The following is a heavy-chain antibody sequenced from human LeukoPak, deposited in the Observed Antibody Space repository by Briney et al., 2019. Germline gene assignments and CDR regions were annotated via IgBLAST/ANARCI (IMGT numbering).Heavy chain of an antibody. J-gene: IGHJ2*01. V-gene: IGHV4-4*07. CDR3: ARGFWSFDL. Sequence: SETLSLTCTASGGSISSYYRTWIRQPAGKGLEWIGRIYTTGSTIYNPSLRSRVTMSVDTSKNQISLNLNSVTAADTAMYYCARGFWSFDLWGRGTLVTVSS. CDR2: IYTTGST. CDR1: GGSISSYY.